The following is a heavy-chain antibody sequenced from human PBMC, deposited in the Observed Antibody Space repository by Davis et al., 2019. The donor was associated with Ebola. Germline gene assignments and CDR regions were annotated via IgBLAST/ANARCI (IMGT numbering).Heavy chain of an antibody. Sequence: SVKGRFTVSRDNAKSSLYLQMNGLTDEDTAVYFCARGFEPRNSAFWGQGTLVTVSS. J-gene: IGHJ4*02. V-gene: IGHV3-48*02. D-gene: IGHD3-9*01. CDR3: ARGFEPRNSAF.